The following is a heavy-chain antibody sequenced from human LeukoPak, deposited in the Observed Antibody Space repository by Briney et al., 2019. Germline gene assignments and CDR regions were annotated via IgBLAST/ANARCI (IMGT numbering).Heavy chain of an antibody. Sequence: SETLSLTCTVSGGSISSYYWSWIRQPPGKGLEWIGYIYYSGSTYYNPSLKSRVTISVDTSKNQFSLKLSSVTAADTAVYYCARGPTMIVVDYWGQGTLVTVSS. V-gene: IGHV4-59*12. J-gene: IGHJ4*02. CDR1: GGSISSYY. CDR3: ARGPTMIVVDY. CDR2: IYYSGST. D-gene: IGHD3-22*01.